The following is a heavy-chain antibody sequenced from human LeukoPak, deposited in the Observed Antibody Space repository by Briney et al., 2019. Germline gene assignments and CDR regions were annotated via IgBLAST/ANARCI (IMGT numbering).Heavy chain of an antibody. J-gene: IGHJ4*02. CDR2: IKQDGSEK. Sequence: GGSLRLSCAASGFTFSSYWMSWVRQAPGKGLEWVANIKQDGSEKYYVDSVKGRFTISRDNAKNSLYLQMNSLRAEDTAVYYCARGYYDSSGPVIDYWGQGTLVTVSS. V-gene: IGHV3-7*04. CDR1: GFTFSSYW. CDR3: ARGYYDSSGPVIDY. D-gene: IGHD3-22*01.